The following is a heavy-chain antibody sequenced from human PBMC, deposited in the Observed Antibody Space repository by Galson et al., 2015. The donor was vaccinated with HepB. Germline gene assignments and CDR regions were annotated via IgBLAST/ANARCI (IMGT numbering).Heavy chain of an antibody. J-gene: IGHJ6*02. Sequence: SLRLSCAASGFTFSSYAMSWVRQAPGKGLEWVSAISGSGGSTYYADSVKGRFTISRDNSKNTLYLQMNSLRAEDTAVYYCAKDPRRYSYVQRAYYYYGMDVWGQGTTVAVSS. V-gene: IGHV3-23*01. CDR1: GFTFSSYA. CDR2: ISGSGGST. D-gene: IGHD5-18*01. CDR3: AKDPRRYSYVQRAYYYYGMDV.